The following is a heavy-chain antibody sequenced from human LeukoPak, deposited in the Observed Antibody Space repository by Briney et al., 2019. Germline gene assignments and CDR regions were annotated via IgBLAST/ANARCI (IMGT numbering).Heavy chain of an antibody. D-gene: IGHD2-2*01. CDR1: GYTFTSYG. Sequence: ASVKVSCKASGYTFTSYGISWVRQAPGQGLEWMGWISAYNGNTNYAQKLQGRVTMTTDTSTSTAYMELRSLRSDDTVVYYCARDPDRLPAATTGWFDPWGQGTLVTVSS. V-gene: IGHV1-18*01. CDR3: ARDPDRLPAATTGWFDP. J-gene: IGHJ5*02. CDR2: ISAYNGNT.